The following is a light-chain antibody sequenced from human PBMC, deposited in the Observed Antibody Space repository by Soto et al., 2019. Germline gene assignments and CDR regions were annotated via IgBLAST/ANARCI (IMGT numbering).Light chain of an antibody. CDR3: QQYDNPVWT. Sequence: EIVLPQSPGTLSLSPGETATVSCRASQSVSSIYLAWYQQKPGQAPRLLTHGASSRTTVIPDRFSGSGSGTDFTLSISRLESEDFAVYYCQQYDNPVWTFGQGTKVEIK. CDR2: GAS. CDR1: QSVSSIY. J-gene: IGKJ1*01. V-gene: IGKV3-20*01.